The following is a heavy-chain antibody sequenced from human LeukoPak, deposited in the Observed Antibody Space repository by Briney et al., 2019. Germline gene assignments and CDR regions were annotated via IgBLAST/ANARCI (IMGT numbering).Heavy chain of an antibody. CDR1: GFTFSNYA. CDR3: AKSVLGLRLGGFDY. D-gene: IGHD3-16*01. J-gene: IGHJ4*02. V-gene: IGHV3-23*01. Sequence: GGSLRLSCVASGFTFSNYAMSWVRQAPGKGLEWVSAISGSGGSTYYADSVKGRFTISRDNSKNTLYLQMNSLRAEDTAVYYCAKSVLGLRLGGFDYWGQGTLVTVSS. CDR2: ISGSGGST.